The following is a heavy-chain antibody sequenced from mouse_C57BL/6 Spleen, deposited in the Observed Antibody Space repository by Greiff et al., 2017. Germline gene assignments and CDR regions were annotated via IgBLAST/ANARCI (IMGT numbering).Heavy chain of an antibody. D-gene: IGHD1-1*01. V-gene: IGHV5-9*01. CDR3: AVFTDAMDY. J-gene: IGHJ4*01. Sequence: EVQGVESGGGLVKPGGSLKLSCAASGFTFSSYTMSWVRQTPEKRLEWVATISGGGGNTYYPDSVKGRFTISRDNAKNTLYLQMSSLRSEDTALYYCAVFTDAMDYWGQGTSVTVSS. CDR2: ISGGGGNT. CDR1: GFTFSSYT.